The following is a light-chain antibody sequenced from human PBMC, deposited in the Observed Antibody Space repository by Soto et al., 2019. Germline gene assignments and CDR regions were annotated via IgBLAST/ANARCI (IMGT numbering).Light chain of an antibody. CDR2: GAS. CDR3: QQSYGTLYT. CDR1: QSIDTY. Sequence: DIQMTQSPSSPSASIGDTVTIACRASQSIDTYLHWFQQKPGKTPNLLIHGASALQSGVPSRFSGSGSGTDFTLTISSLQPEDFATYYCQQSYGTLYTFGQGTKVEIK. V-gene: IGKV1-39*01. J-gene: IGKJ2*01.